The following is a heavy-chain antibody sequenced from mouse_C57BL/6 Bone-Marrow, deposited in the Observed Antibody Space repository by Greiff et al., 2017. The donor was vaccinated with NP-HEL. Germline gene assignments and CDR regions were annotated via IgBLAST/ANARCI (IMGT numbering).Heavy chain of an antibody. CDR3: ARETAQATWMGY. Sequence: VQLQQSGPELVKPGASVKISCKASGYSFTSYYIHWVKQRPGQGLEWIGWIYPGSGNTKYNEKFKGKATLTADTSSSTAYMQLSSLTSEDSAVYYCARETAQATWMGYWGQGTTLTVSS. CDR1: GYSFTSYY. D-gene: IGHD3-2*02. J-gene: IGHJ2*01. V-gene: IGHV1-66*01. CDR2: IYPGSGNT.